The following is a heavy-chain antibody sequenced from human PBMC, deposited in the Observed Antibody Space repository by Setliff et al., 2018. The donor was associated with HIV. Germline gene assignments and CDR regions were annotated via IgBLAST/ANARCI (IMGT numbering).Heavy chain of an antibody. V-gene: IGHV4-39*07. Sequence: SETLSLTCTVSGGSISSSTYYWGWICQPPGKGLEWIGSIYYSGSTYYNPSLKSRVTISVDTSKNQFSLKLSSVTAADTTMYYCTRVGTYGVGGWFDPWGQGSLVTVSS. CDR3: TRVGTYGVGGWFDP. D-gene: IGHD3-16*01. CDR2: IYYSGST. CDR1: GGSISSSTYY. J-gene: IGHJ5*02.